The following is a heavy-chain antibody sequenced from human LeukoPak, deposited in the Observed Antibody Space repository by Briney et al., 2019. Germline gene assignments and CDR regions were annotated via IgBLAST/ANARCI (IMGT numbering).Heavy chain of an antibody. CDR2: IYTSGST. CDR3: ARDRIGYCTNGVCYTSSSSSWYWFDP. J-gene: IGHJ5*02. Sequence: SETLSLTCTVSGDSISSYYWSWIRQPAGKGLEWIGRIYTSGSTNYNPSLKSRVTMSVDTSKNQFSLKLSSVTAADTAVYYCARDRIGYCTNGVCYTSSSSSWYWFDPWGQGTLVTVSS. V-gene: IGHV4-4*07. CDR1: GDSISSYY. D-gene: IGHD2-8*01.